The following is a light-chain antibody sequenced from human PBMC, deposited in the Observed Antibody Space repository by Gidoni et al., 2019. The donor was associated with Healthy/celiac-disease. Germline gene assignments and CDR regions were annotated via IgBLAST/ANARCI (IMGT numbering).Light chain of an antibody. J-gene: IGLJ2*01. CDR2: DVS. Sequence: QSALTQPASVSGSPGPSITISCTGTSSDVGGYNYVSWYQQTPGKAPKLMIYDVSNRPSGVSNRFSGSKSGNTASLTISGLQAEDEADYYCSSYTSSSTLVVFGGGTKLTVL. CDR1: SSDVGGYNY. V-gene: IGLV2-14*03. CDR3: SSYTSSSTLVV.